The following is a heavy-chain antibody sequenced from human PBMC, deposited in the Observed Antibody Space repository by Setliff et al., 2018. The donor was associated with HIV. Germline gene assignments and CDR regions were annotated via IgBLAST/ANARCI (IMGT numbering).Heavy chain of an antibody. V-gene: IGHV4-59*01. Sequence: PSETLSLNCTVSGVATDSNYWPWIRQSPGKGLEWIGYVYYGGITNYSPSLKSRVSISIDTSKNQYYLNLGSVTTADTAAYFCARGIRTAAAPTFDHWGQGALVTVSS. CDR3: ARGIRTAAAPTFDH. CDR1: GVATDSNY. D-gene: IGHD6-13*01. CDR2: VYYGGIT. J-gene: IGHJ4*02.